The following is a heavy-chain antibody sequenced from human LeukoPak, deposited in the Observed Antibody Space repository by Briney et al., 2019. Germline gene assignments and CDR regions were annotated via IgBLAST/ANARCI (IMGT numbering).Heavy chain of an antibody. Sequence: PGRSLRLSCATSGFTFSDDSINCIRQAPGKGLEWVSYIGANSGIYYPDSVKGRITISTKNAKNSLSLQMNSLRDDDTAVYYCAREGYYGAFDIWGQGTVVTVSS. J-gene: IGHJ3*02. D-gene: IGHD3-10*01. CDR3: AREGYYGAFDI. CDR1: GFTFSDDS. V-gene: IGHV3-48*02. CDR2: IGANSGI.